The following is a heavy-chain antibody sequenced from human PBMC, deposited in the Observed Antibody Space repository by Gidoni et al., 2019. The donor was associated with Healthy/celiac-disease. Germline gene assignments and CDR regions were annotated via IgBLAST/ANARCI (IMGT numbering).Heavy chain of an antibody. J-gene: IGHJ4*02. CDR2: ISWNSGSI. V-gene: IGHV3-9*02. CDR1: GSTSDVYA. Sequence: EVQLVESGGGLVQHGRSLRRSCSASGSTSDVYAIDWVRQAPGKGLEWVSGISWNSGSIGYADAVKGRFTISRDNAKNSLYLQMNSLRAEDTALYYCAKAHYYYDSSGRPGIDYWGQGTLVTVSS. CDR3: AKAHYYYDSSGRPGIDY. D-gene: IGHD3-22*01.